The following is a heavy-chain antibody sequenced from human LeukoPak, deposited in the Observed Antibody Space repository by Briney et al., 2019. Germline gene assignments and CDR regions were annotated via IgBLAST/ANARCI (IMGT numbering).Heavy chain of an antibody. V-gene: IGHV3-30*01. Sequence: PGRFLRLSCAASGFTFSSYAMHWVRQAPGKGLEWVAVISYDGSNKYYADSVKGRFTISRDNSKNTLYLQMNSLRAEDTAVYYCARDGVAAAGADDYYYYYMDVWGKGTTVTVSS. CDR1: GFTFSSYA. CDR3: ARDGVAAAGADDYYYYYMDV. CDR2: ISYDGSNK. D-gene: IGHD6-13*01. J-gene: IGHJ6*03.